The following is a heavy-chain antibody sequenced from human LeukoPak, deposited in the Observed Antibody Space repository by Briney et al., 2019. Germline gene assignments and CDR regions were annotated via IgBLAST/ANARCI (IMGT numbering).Heavy chain of an antibody. Sequence: GGSLRLSCAASGFTVSSNYMSWVRQAPGKGLEGVSVIYSGGSTYYADSVKGRFTISRDNSKNTLYLQMNSLRAEDTAVYYCARSRRYYDILTGYHNWFDPWGQGTLVTVSS. J-gene: IGHJ5*02. CDR3: ARSRRYYDILTGYHNWFDP. CDR2: IYSGGST. CDR1: GFTVSSNY. V-gene: IGHV3-66*02. D-gene: IGHD3-9*01.